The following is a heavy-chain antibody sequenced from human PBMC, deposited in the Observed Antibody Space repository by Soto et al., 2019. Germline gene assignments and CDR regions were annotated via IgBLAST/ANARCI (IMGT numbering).Heavy chain of an antibody. J-gene: IGHJ6*02. CDR3: EKEEVTTGYYYYGMDV. V-gene: IGHV3-30*18. Sequence: GGSLRLSCAASGFTFSSYGMHWVRQAPGKGLEWVAVISYDGSNKYYADSVKGRFTISRDNSKNTLYLQMNSLRAEDTAVYYWEKEEVTTGYYYYGMDVWGQGTTVTVSS. CDR2: ISYDGSNK. CDR1: GFTFSSYG. D-gene: IGHD4-4*01.